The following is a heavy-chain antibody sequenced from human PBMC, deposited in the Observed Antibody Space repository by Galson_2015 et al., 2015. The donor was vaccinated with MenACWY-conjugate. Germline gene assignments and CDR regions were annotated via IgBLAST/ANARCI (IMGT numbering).Heavy chain of an antibody. Sequence: GWVRQMPGKGLEWMGIIYPGDSDTRYSPSFQGQVTISADKSISTAYLQWSSLKASDTAMYYCARRFNNWFDPWGQGTLVIVSS. J-gene: IGHJ5*02. V-gene: IGHV5-51*01. CDR3: ARRFNNWFDP. CDR2: IYPGDSDT.